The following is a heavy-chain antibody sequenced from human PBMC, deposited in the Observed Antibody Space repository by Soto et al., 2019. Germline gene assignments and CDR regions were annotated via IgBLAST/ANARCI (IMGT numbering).Heavy chain of an antibody. Sequence: EVHLLESGGGLVRPGGSLRLSCAASGFTFYNYAMNWVRQAPGKGLEWVSTISGGGDGTYYADSMKGRFTISRDNSRNTVYLQMNSLRAEDTAVYYCAKKGLGSLATYCTTGDCHYAFDVWGQGTLVTVSS. V-gene: IGHV3-23*01. CDR2: ISGGGDGT. D-gene: IGHD2-8*01. CDR3: AKKGLGSLATYCTTGDCHYAFDV. CDR1: GFTFYNYA. J-gene: IGHJ3*01.